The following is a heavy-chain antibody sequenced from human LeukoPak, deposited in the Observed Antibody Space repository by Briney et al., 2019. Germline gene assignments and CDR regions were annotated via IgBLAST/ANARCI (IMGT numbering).Heavy chain of an antibody. J-gene: IGHJ5*02. Sequence: SVKVSCKASGGTFRNYAISWVRQAPGQGLEWMGGIIPLFGTANYAQNFQGRVTMTTDTSTSTAYMELRSLRYDDTAVYYCAREFSSGWYINWFDPWGQGTLVTVSS. CDR3: AREFSSGWYINWFDP. CDR1: GGTFRNYA. D-gene: IGHD6-19*01. V-gene: IGHV1-69*05. CDR2: IIPLFGTA.